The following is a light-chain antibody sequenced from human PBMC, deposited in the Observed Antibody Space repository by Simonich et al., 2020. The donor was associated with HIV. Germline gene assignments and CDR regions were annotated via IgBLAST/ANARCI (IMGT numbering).Light chain of an antibody. J-gene: IGKJ2*01. CDR3: QQLNSYPHT. CDR1: QSISSY. Sequence: DIQMTQSPSSLSASVGDRVTITCRSSQSISSYLNWYQQKPGKAPKLLIYAASNLQSGVPSRFSGSGSGTEFTLTISSLQPEDFATYYCQQLNSYPHTFGQGTKLEIK. V-gene: IGKV1-9*01. CDR2: AAS.